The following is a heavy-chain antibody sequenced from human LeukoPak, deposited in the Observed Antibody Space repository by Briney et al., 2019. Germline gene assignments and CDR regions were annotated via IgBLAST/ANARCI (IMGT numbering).Heavy chain of an antibody. V-gene: IGHV3-74*01. CDR1: GFSFSGHW. CDR2: ISPTGSTT. J-gene: IGHJ3*02. Sequence: GGSLRLSCTASGFSFSGHWMHWARQLPGKGLVWVSRISPTGSTTSYADSVKGRFTVSRDNAKNTLYLQVNNLRAEDTAVYYCAKDLPSLGREGDAFDIWGQGTMVTVSS. CDR3: AKDLPSLGREGDAFDI. D-gene: IGHD1-26*01.